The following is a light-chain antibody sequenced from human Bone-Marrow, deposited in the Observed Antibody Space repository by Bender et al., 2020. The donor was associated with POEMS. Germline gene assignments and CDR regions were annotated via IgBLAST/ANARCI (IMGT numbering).Light chain of an antibody. Sequence: QSALTQPASVSGSPGQSITISCTGTSVDIASYNYVSWYQQLPGEVPKLILYDATERPSGVSDRFSGSKSGNTASLTISGLQAEDEADYYCSSYTSSGALFGGGTKLTVL. V-gene: IGLV2-14*03. CDR2: DAT. CDR3: SSYTSSGAL. CDR1: SVDIASYNY. J-gene: IGLJ2*01.